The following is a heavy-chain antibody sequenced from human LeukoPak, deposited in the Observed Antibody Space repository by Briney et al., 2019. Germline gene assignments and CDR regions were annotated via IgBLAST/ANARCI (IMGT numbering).Heavy chain of an antibody. CDR2: INHSGST. V-gene: IGHV4-34*01. CDR1: GGSFSGYY. D-gene: IGHD1-26*01. J-gene: IGHJ4*02. Sequence: SETLSLTCAVYGGSFSGYYWGWIRQPPGKGLEWIGEINHSGSTNYNPSLKSRVTISVDTSKNQFSLKLSSVTAADTAVYYCARGLVSGSYSGSFDYWGQGTLVTVSS. CDR3: ARGLVSGSYSGSFDY.